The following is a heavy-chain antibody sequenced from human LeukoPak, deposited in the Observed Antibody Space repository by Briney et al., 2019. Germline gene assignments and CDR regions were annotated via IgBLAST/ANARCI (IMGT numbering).Heavy chain of an antibody. D-gene: IGHD3-22*01. Sequence: GGSLRLSCAASGFTFSSYWMSWVRQAPGKGLEWMANIKQDGSEKYYVDSVKGRFTISRDNAKNSLYLQMNSLRAEDTAVYYCARSMIFPPDSFDYWGQGTLVTVSS. CDR2: IKQDGSEK. V-gene: IGHV3-7*01. CDR3: ARSMIFPPDSFDY. J-gene: IGHJ4*02. CDR1: GFTFSSYW.